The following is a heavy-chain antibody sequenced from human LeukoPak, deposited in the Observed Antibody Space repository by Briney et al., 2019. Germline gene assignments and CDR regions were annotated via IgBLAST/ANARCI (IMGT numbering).Heavy chain of an antibody. Sequence: ASVKVSCKASGGTFSSYAISWVRQAPGQGLEWMGWINTNTGNPTYAQGFTGRFVFSLDTSVSTAYLQISSLKAEDTAVYYCARDYDFWSGYYQVWGQGTLVTVSS. V-gene: IGHV7-4-1*02. CDR3: ARDYDFWSGYYQV. CDR2: INTNTGNP. CDR1: GGTFSSYA. D-gene: IGHD3-3*01. J-gene: IGHJ4*02.